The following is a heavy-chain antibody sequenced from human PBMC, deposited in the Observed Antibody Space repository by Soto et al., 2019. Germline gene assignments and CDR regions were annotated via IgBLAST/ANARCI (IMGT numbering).Heavy chain of an antibody. V-gene: IGHV4-31*03. CDR2: IYYSGST. D-gene: IGHD3-10*01. J-gene: IGHJ6*02. CDR3: PRDSRYYGSGSPYYYYGMDV. CDR1: GGSISSGGYY. Sequence: SETLSLTCTVSGGSISSGGYYWSWIRQHPGKGLEWIGYIYYSGSTYYNPSLKSRVTISVDTSKNQFSLKLSSVTAADTAVYYCPRDSRYYGSGSPYYYYGMDVWGQGTTVT.